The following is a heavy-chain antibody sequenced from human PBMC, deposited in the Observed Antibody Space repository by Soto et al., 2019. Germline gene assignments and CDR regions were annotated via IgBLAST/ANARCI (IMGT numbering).Heavy chain of an antibody. CDR2: IYYRGST. CDR3: AGGSHVTARSDVHYSYGLDV. CDR1: GGSISSYY. J-gene: IGHJ6*02. V-gene: IGHV4-59*01. D-gene: IGHD2-21*02. Sequence: QVQLQESGPGLVKPSETLSLTCTVSGGSISSYYWSWIRQPPGKGLEWIGYIYYRGSTNDNPSLKSRVALAVDTAKNLFSLKLSAVTAADPAVYYCAGGSHVTARSDVHYSYGLDVWGQGTTVTVSS.